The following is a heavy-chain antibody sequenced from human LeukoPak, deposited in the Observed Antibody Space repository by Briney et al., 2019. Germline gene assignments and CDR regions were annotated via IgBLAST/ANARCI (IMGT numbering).Heavy chain of an antibody. Sequence: PSETLSLTCTVSGGYISSYYWSWIRQPPGEGLEWIGYVYYSGTTNYNPSLKSRVTISIDTSKNQFSLKLSSVTAADTAVYFCARVNIAAAGMDGYYFDYWGQGTLVTVSS. D-gene: IGHD6-13*01. CDR1: GGYISSYY. V-gene: IGHV4-59*01. CDR2: VYYSGTT. CDR3: ARVNIAAAGMDGYYFDY. J-gene: IGHJ4*02.